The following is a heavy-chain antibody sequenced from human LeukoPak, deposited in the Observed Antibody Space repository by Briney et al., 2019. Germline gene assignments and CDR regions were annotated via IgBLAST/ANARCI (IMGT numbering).Heavy chain of an antibody. V-gene: IGHV4-34*01. J-gene: IGHJ5*02. D-gene: IGHD2-15*01. CDR3: ARAVVAATLGWFDP. CDR2: INHSGST. CDR1: GGSFSGYY. Sequence: SETLSLTCAVYGGSFSGYYWSWIRQPPGKGLEWIGEINHSGSTNYNPSLKSRVTISVDTSKNQFSLKLSSVTAADTAVYYCARAVVAATLGWFDPWGQGTLVTVSS.